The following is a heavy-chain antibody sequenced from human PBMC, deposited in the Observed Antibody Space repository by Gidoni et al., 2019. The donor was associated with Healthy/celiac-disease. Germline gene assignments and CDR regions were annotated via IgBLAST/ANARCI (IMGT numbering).Heavy chain of an antibody. Sequence: QVQLQESGPGLVKPSQTLSLTCTVSGGSISSGSYYWSWIRQPAGKGLEWIGRIYTSGSTNYNPSLKSRVTISVDTSKNQFSLKLSSVTAADTAVYYCARAGAGAGFDYWGQGTLVTVSS. CDR3: ARAGAGAGFDY. CDR1: GGSISSGSYY. D-gene: IGHD6-19*01. V-gene: IGHV4-61*02. J-gene: IGHJ4*02. CDR2: IYTSGST.